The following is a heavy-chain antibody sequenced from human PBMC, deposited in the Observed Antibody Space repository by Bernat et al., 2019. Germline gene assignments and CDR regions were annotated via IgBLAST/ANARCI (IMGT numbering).Heavy chain of an antibody. D-gene: IGHD6-13*01. CDR2: IYSGGST. V-gene: IGHV3-53*02. J-gene: IGHJ6*02. Sequence: EVQLVETGGGLIQPGGSLRLSCAASGFTVSSNYMSWVRQAPGKGLEWVSVIYSGGSTYYADSVKGRFTISRDNSKNTLYLQMNSLRAEDTAVYYCARDFSSTHYGMDVWGQGTTVTVSS. CDR1: GFTVSSNY. CDR3: ARDFSSTHYGMDV.